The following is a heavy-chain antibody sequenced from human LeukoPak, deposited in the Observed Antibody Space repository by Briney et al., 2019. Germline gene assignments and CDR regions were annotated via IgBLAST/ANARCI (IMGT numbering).Heavy chain of an antibody. CDR3: ARVTHTELSTWFDP. CDR1: GGTFNNYA. J-gene: IGHJ5*02. CDR2: IIPIFGSS. Sequence: ASVKVSCKASGGTFNNYAINWVRQAPGQGLEWMGGIIPIFGSSNYAQKFQGRVTITADESTTTAYMELSSLRSEDTAVYYCARVTHTELSTWFDPWGQGALVTVSS. V-gene: IGHV1-69*13. D-gene: IGHD5-18*01.